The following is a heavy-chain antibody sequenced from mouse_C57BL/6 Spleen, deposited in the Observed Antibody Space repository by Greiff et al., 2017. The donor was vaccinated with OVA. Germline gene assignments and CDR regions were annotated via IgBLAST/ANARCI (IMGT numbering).Heavy chain of an antibody. CDR1: GFTFSDYY. D-gene: IGHD1-1*01. Sequence: DVKLVESEGGLVQPGSSMKLSCTASGFTFSDYYMAWVRQVPEKGLEWVANINYDGSSTYYLDSLKSRFIISRDNAKNILYLQMSSLKSEDTATYDCARDRGVDYCSSYDAMDYWGQGTSVTVSS. CDR3: ARDRGVDYCSSYDAMDY. V-gene: IGHV5-16*01. J-gene: IGHJ4*01. CDR2: INYDGSST.